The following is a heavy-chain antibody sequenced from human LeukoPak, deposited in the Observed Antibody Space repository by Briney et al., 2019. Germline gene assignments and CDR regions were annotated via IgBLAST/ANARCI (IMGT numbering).Heavy chain of an antibody. CDR2: ISPGGGPT. D-gene: IGHD4/OR15-4a*01. J-gene: IGHJ4*02. V-gene: IGHV3-23*01. Sequence: GGSLRLSCAGSGFPFSSHGMNWVRQAPGKGLEWVSGISPGGGPTYYADSVKGRFTISRDDPKNTLDLQMENLRVEDTAVYYCARRAGAYSHPYDYWGQGTLVTVSS. CDR1: GFPFSSHG. CDR3: ARRAGAYSHPYDY.